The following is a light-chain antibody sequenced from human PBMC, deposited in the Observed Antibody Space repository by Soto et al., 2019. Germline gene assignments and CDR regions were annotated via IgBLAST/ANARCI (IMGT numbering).Light chain of an antibody. J-gene: IGKJ4*02. Sequence: DFEMTQTPSSVSASVGDRVTITCRASQSTNSWLAWYQQKPGKAPKLLIYAASTLEDGVPSRFSGSGSGTHFTLTINRLQPEDFATYYCQPGNTSLRFGGGTKVEIK. CDR1: QSTNSW. CDR3: QPGNTSLR. V-gene: IGKV1-12*01. CDR2: AAS.